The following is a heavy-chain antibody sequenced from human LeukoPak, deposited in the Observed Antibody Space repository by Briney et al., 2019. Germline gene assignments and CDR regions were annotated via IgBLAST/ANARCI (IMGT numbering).Heavy chain of an antibody. V-gene: IGHV3-53*01. CDR3: ARLYGSGWYYFDY. J-gene: IGHJ4*02. CDR2: IYSGGST. Sequence: GGSLRLSCAASVFTVSRNYMIWVRQAPGKGLEWVSVIYSGGSTYYADSVKGRFTISRDNSKNTLYLQMNSLRAEDTAVYYCARLYGSGWYYFDYWGQGTLVTVSS. D-gene: IGHD6-19*01. CDR1: VFTVSRNY.